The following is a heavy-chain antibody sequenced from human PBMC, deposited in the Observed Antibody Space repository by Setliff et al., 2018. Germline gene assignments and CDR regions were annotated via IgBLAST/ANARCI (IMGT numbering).Heavy chain of an antibody. CDR1: GGSVSNSGFF. D-gene: IGHD2-15*01. Sequence: PSETLSLTCTVSGGSVSNSGFFWGWLRQAPGKGLEWIGNIYDSGSSNYNASLKSRLIITRDTSKNQISLKLTSVTAADTAVCYCGRGFSRIEGWGNWFDPWGQGILVTVSS. V-gene: IGHV4-39*01. J-gene: IGHJ5*02. CDR2: IYDSGSS. CDR3: GRGFSRIEGWGNWFDP.